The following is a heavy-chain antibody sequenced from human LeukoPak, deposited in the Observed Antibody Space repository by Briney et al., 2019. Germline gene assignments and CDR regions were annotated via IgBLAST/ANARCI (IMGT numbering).Heavy chain of an antibody. CDR3: VRFGLTSSLDY. Sequence: GESLKISCKGSGYSFTSYWTGWVRQMPGKGLEWMGIIYPGDSDTRYSPSFQGQVTFSVDASISTAYLQLSGLRASDTAIYYCVRFGLTSSLDYWGQGTLVTVSS. D-gene: IGHD6-13*01. J-gene: IGHJ4*02. CDR2: IYPGDSDT. CDR1: GYSFTSYW. V-gene: IGHV5-51*01.